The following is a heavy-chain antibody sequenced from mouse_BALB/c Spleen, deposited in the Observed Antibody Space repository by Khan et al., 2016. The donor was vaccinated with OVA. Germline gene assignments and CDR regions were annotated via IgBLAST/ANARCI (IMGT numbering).Heavy chain of an antibody. CDR1: GFSLTTYG. CDR2: IWSGGST. Sequence: QVQLQQPGPGLVQPSQSLSITCTVSGFSLTTYGVHWVRQSPGKGLEWLGVIWSGGSTDYNAALITRLTISTDNSTSHAFFILSSLQADDTAIYYCARNSYRYGCTYWGQGTLVTVSA. V-gene: IGHV2-4-1*01. CDR3: ARNSYRYGCTY. J-gene: IGHJ3*01. D-gene: IGHD2-14*01.